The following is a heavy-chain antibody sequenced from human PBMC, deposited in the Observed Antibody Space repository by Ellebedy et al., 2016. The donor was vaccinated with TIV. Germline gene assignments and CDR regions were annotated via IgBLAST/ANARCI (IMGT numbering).Heavy chain of an antibody. J-gene: IGHJ4*02. V-gene: IGHV4-59*08. D-gene: IGHD1-1*01. CDR2: VYYSGKT. CDR1: GDSISSYY. CDR3: ATYKMGRLDY. Sequence: MPSETLSLTCTVSGDSISSYYWSWIRQPPGKGLEWIGYVYYSGKTNYSPSLKSRVTISLDTSKNQFSLRLSSVTAADTAVYYCATYKMGRLDYWGQGTLVTVSS.